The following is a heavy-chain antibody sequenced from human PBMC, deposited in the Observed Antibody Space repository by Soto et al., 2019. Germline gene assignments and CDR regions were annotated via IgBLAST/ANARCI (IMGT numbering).Heavy chain of an antibody. J-gene: IGHJ4*02. CDR1: GESFSGHI. CDR3: ARGLITGSHYSGGWYYFDS. D-gene: IGHD6-19*01. CDR2: INHSGSA. Sequence: SETLSLTCAVYGESFSGHIWTWIRQTPGPGLQWIGQINHSGSASYNPSLKSRVTISVHTSNSQFSLELSSVTAADTAVYYCARGLITGSHYSGGWYYFDSWGQGTQVTVS. V-gene: IGHV4-34*01.